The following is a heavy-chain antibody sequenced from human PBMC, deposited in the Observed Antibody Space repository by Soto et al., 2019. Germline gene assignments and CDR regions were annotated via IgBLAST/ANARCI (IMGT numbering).Heavy chain of an antibody. CDR3: ARRTPIFPGWFDP. V-gene: IGHV4-39*02. J-gene: IGHJ5*02. D-gene: IGHD3-9*01. Sequence: QLQLQESGPGLVKPSETLSLTCTVSGGSISSSSYYWGWIRQPPGKGLEWIGSIYYSGSTYYNPSLRRRFPISVHPSKSHFSLKLTSVTAAHTAVYYGARRTPIFPGWFDPWGQGTLVTVSS. CDR2: IYYSGST. CDR1: GGSISSSSYY.